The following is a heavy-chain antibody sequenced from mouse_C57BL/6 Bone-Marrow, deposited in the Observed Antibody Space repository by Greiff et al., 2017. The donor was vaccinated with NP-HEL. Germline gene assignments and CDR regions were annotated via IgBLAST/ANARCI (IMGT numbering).Heavy chain of an antibody. CDR1: GYSFTGYY. Sequence: EVQGVESGPELVKPGASVKISCKASGYSFTGYYMHWVKQSHGNILDWIGYIYPYNGVSSYNQKFKGKATLTVDKSSSTAYMELRSLTSEDSAVYYCARRGGYYGSSSFAYWGQGTLVTVSA. V-gene: IGHV1-31*01. D-gene: IGHD1-1*01. J-gene: IGHJ3*01. CDR2: IYPYNGVS. CDR3: ARRGGYYGSSSFAY.